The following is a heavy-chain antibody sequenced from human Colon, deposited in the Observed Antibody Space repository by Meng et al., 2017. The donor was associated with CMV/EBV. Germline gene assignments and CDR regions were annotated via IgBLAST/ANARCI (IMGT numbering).Heavy chain of an antibody. Sequence: SCATSGFTFSDHYMSWIRQAPGKGLEWVSYITSSGDTIYYADSVKGRFTISRDNAKNSLYLQMNSLRVEDTAIYYCARGPPLQGVDPFDYWGQGTLVTVSS. CDR1: GFTFSDHY. V-gene: IGHV3-11*04. J-gene: IGHJ4*02. CDR2: ITSSGDTI. D-gene: IGHD4-11*01. CDR3: ARGPPLQGVDPFDY.